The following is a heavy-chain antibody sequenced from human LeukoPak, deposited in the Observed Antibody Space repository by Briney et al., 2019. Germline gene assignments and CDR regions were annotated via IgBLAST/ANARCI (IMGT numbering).Heavy chain of an antibody. CDR1: AFSLNAYN. CDR3: VRDRGTYRPIDY. D-gene: IGHD1-26*01. V-gene: IGHV3-21*04. CDR2: ISYTGTYI. Sequence: SGRSLRLSCAASAFSLNAYNMNWVRQAPGKGLEWVSSISYTGTYIYYADSVKGRFTISRDNAQNSLYLQMNSLRAEDTAIYYCVRDRGTYRPIDYWGQGTLVTVSS. J-gene: IGHJ4*02.